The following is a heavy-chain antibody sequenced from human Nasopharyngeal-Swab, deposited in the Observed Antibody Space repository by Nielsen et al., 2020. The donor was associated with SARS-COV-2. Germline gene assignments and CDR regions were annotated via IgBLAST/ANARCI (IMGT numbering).Heavy chain of an antibody. CDR1: GGSISGGGYY. CDR2: IYYSGIT. CDR3: ARDKVASSGTLHWFDS. V-gene: IGHV4-31*03. J-gene: IGHJ5*01. D-gene: IGHD6-13*01. Sequence: SETLSLTCTVSGGSISGGGYYWSWIRQHPGKGLEWIGYIYYSGITYYNPSLKSRLIISIDTSKNQFSLNLTSVTPADTAVYYGARDKVASSGTLHWFDSWGQGTRVTVSS.